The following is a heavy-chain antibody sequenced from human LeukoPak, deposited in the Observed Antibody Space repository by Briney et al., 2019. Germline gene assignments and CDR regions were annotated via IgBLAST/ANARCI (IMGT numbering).Heavy chain of an antibody. J-gene: IGHJ4*02. CDR1: GYTFTSYD. V-gene: IGHV1-8*01. CDR2: MNPNSYNT. Sequence: ASVKVSCKASGYTFTSYDINWVRQATGQGLEWMGWMNPNSYNTGYAQKFQGRLTMTRNTSISTAYMELSSPRSEDTAVYYCARSPHRYYFDYWGQGTLVTVSS. CDR3: ARSPHRYYFDY.